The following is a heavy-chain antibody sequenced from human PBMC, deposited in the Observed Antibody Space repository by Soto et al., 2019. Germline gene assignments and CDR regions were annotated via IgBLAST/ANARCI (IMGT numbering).Heavy chain of an antibody. D-gene: IGHD3-3*01. CDR2: INPNSGGT. V-gene: IGHV1-2*04. Sequence: ASVKVSCKASGYTFTGYYMHWVRQAPGQGLEWMGWINPNSGGTNYAQKFQGWVTMTRDTSISTAYMELSRLRSDDTAVYYCARGLLLRFLEWSQGYYGMDVWGQGTTVTVSS. CDR3: ARGLLLRFLEWSQGYYGMDV. CDR1: GYTFTGYY. J-gene: IGHJ6*02.